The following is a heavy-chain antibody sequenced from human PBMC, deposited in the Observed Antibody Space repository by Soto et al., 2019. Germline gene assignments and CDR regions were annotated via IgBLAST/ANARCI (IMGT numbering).Heavy chain of an antibody. J-gene: IGHJ6*02. Sequence: SETLSLTCAVYGGSFSGYYWSWIRQPPGKGLEWIGEINHSGSTNYNPSLKSRVTISVDTSKNQFSLKLSSVTAADTAVYYCAGVNWNDSSGYYYGMDVWGQGTTVTVSS. D-gene: IGHD1-20*01. CDR3: AGVNWNDSSGYYYGMDV. CDR2: INHSGST. CDR1: GGSFSGYY. V-gene: IGHV4-34*01.